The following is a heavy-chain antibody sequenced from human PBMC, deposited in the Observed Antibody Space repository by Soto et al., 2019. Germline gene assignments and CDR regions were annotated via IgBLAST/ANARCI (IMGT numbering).Heavy chain of an antibody. CDR2: IHNSGST. D-gene: IGHD3-22*01. V-gene: IGHV4-59*12. J-gene: IGHJ3*02. Sequence: PSETLSLTCTVSGGSLTSYYWIWIRQPPGKGLEWIGSIHNSGSTNYNPSLKGRVTISVDTSKNQFSLKLSSVTAADTAVYYCAREMYYYDSSGYSRAFDIWGQGTMVTVSS. CDR3: AREMYYYDSSGYSRAFDI. CDR1: GGSLTSYY.